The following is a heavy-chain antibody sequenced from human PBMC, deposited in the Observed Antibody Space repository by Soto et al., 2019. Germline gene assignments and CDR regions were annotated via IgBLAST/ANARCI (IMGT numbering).Heavy chain of an antibody. CDR1: GGSFSGYY. D-gene: IGHD6-13*01. CDR2: INHSGST. CDR3: ARGRIAAAGTVIKLFDY. V-gene: IGHV4-34*01. J-gene: IGHJ4*02. Sequence: PSETLSLTCAVYGGSFSGYYWSWIRQPPGRGLEWIGEINHSGSTNYNPSLKSRVTISVDTSKNQFSLKLSSVTAADTAVYYCARGRIAAAGTVIKLFDYWGQGTLVTVSS.